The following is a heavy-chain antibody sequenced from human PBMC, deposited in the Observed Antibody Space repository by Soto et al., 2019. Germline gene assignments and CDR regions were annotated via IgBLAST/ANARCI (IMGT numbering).Heavy chain of an antibody. V-gene: IGHV4-30-2*01. D-gene: IGHD6-19*01. CDR1: GGSISSGGYS. J-gene: IGHJ5*02. CDR3: ARGGGRIAVAVHEFDP. CDR2: IYHSGST. Sequence: SETLSLTCAVSGGSISSGGYSWSWIRQPPGKGLEWIGYIYHSGSTYYNPSLKSRVTISVDRSKNQFSLKLSSVTAADTAVYYCARGGGRIAVAVHEFDPWGQGNLVTVSS.